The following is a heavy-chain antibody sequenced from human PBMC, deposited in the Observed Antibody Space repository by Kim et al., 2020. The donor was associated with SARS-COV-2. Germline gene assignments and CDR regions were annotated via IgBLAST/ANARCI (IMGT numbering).Heavy chain of an antibody. V-gene: IGHV3-21*01. Sequence: GGSLRLSCAASGFTFSSYSMNWVRQAPGKGLEWVSSISSSSSYIYYADSVKGRFTISRDNAKNSLYLQMNSLRAEDTAVYYCAREDVWGSYRGGFDYWGQGTLGPVPS. CDR1: GFTFSSYS. CDR3: AREDVWGSYRGGFDY. CDR2: ISSSSSYI. D-gene: IGHD3-16*02. J-gene: IGHJ4*02.